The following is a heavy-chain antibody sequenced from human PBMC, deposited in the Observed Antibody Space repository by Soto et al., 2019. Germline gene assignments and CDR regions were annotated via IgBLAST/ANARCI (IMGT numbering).Heavy chain of an antibody. D-gene: IGHD3-10*01. CDR3: ARGRFGDY. Sequence: ASVKVSCKGSGYDFTTYGITWVRQAPGQGLEWMAWISAHNGNTDYAQKLQGRVTVTRDTSTSTAYMELRSLRSDDTAVYYCARGRFGDYWGQGALVTVSS. V-gene: IGHV1-18*01. CDR2: ISAHNGNT. CDR1: GYDFTTYG. J-gene: IGHJ4*02.